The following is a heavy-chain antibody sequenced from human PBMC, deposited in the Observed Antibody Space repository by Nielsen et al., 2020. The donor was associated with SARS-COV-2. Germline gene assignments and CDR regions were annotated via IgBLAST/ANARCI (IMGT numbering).Heavy chain of an antibody. V-gene: IGHV3-48*04. D-gene: IGHD5-12*01. CDR3: AVARSIDY. Sequence: GESLKISCAASGFTFSSYSMNWVRQAPGKGLEWVSYISSSSSTIYYADSVKGRFTISRDNAKNSLYLQMNSLRAEDTAVYYCAVARSIDYWGQGTLVTVSS. CDR2: ISSSSSTI. CDR1: GFTFSSYS. J-gene: IGHJ4*02.